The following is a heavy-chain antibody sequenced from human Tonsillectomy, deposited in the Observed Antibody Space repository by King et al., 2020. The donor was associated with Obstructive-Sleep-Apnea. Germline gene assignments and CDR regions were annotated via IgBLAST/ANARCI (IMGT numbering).Heavy chain of an antibody. V-gene: IGHV3-21*01. J-gene: IGHJ4*02. CDR3: ARDPGYCSGGSCYSEGYFDY. CDR2: ISSSSMYI. D-gene: IGHD2-15*01. CDR1: GFTFSSYS. Sequence: VQLVESGGGLVKPGGSLRLSCAASGFTFSSYSMNLVRQAPGKGLEWVSSISSSSMYIYYVDSGRGGFTISRDNAKNSLYLQMNSLRAEYTAVYYCARDPGYCSGGSCYSEGYFDYWGQGTLVTVSS.